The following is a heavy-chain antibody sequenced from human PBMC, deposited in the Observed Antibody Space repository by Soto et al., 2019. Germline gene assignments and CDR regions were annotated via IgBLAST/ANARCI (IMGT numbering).Heavy chain of an antibody. D-gene: IGHD3-22*01. V-gene: IGHV3-30-3*01. J-gene: IGHJ2*01. CDR3: AREVKPPTYYYDSSGSGYFDL. Sequence: GGSLRLSCAASGFTFSSYAMHWVRQAPGKGLEWVAVISYDGSNKYYADSVKGRFTISRDNSENTLYLQMNSLRAEDTAVYYCAREVKPPTYYYDSSGSGYFDLWGRGTLVTVSS. CDR1: GFTFSSYA. CDR2: ISYDGSNK.